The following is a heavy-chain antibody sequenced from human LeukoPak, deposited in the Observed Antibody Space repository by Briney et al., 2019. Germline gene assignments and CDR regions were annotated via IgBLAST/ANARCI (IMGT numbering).Heavy chain of an antibody. J-gene: IGHJ5*02. D-gene: IGHD3-9*01. V-gene: IGHV1-2*06. CDR2: INPNSGGT. Sequence: GASVKVSCKASGYTFTGYYMHWVRQAPGQRLEWMGRINPNSGGTNYAQKFQGRVTMTRDTSISTAYMELSRLRSDDTAVYYCARGYDILTGYYKGYNWFDPWGQGTLVTVSS. CDR3: ARGYDILTGYYKGYNWFDP. CDR1: GYTFTGYY.